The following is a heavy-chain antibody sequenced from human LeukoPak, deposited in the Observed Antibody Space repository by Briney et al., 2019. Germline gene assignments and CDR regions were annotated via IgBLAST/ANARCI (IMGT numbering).Heavy chain of an antibody. J-gene: IGHJ4*02. CDR3: ARDNYGGDY. V-gene: IGHV3-30-3*01. Sequence: GRSLRLSCAASGFTFSTYAMHWVRQAPGKGLEWVAVLSYDGSNEYYADSVKGRFTISRDNSKNTLYLQMNSLRAEDTAVYYCARDNYGGDYWGQGTLVTVSS. CDR1: GFTFSTYA. CDR2: LSYDGSNE. D-gene: IGHD3-16*01.